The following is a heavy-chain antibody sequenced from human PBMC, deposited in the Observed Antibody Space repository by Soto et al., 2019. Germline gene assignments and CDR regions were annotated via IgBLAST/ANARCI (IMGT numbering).Heavy chain of an antibody. CDR3: ANIPPRGGRKPHFDY. CDR1: GFTFSSYA. D-gene: IGHD1-26*01. J-gene: IGHJ4*02. Sequence: GGSLRLSCAASGFTFSSYAMSWVRQAPGKGLEWVSAISGSGGSTYYADSVKGRFTISRDNSKNTLYLQMNSLRAEDMAVYYCANIPPRGGRKPHFDYWGQGTLVTVSS. V-gene: IGHV3-23*01. CDR2: ISGSGGST.